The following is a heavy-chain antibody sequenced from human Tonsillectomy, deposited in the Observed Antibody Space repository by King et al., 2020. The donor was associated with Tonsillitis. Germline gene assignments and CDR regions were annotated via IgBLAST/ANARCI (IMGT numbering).Heavy chain of an antibody. D-gene: IGHD6-13*01. CDR1: GESLSGYY. V-gene: IGHV4-34*01. CDR2: IHHSGST. J-gene: IGHJ4*02. CDR3: ARRVSGYSSWYLGY. Sequence: VQLQQWGAGLLKPSETLSLTCGVYGESLSGYYWSWIRQPPGKGLEWIGEIHHSGSTNYNPSLKSRVTISVDTSKNQFSLKLSSVTAADTAVYYCARRVSGYSSWYLGYWGPGTLVTVSS.